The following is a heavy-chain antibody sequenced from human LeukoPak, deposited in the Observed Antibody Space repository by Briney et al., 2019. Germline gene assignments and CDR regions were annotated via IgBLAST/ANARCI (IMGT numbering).Heavy chain of an antibody. V-gene: IGHV4-59*08. Sequence: SETLSLTCTVSGGSISSYYWSWIRQPPGKGLEWIGYIYYSGSTNYNPSPKSRVTMSVDTSKNQFSLKLSSVTAADTAVYYCARHVPPTYYDFWSGYYRNGMDVWGQGTTVTVSS. CDR2: IYYSGST. CDR1: GGSISSYY. D-gene: IGHD3-3*01. J-gene: IGHJ6*02. CDR3: ARHVPPTYYDFWSGYYRNGMDV.